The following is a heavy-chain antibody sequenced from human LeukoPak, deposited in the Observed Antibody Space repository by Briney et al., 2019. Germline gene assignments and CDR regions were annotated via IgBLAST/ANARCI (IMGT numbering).Heavy chain of an antibody. CDR3: ARDHPGYCSGGSCYLGDY. V-gene: IGHV4-59*12. CDR1: GGSISSYY. CDR2: IYYSGST. D-gene: IGHD2-15*01. J-gene: IGHJ4*02. Sequence: SETLSLTCTVSGGSISSYYWSWIRQPPGKGLEWIGYIYYSGSTNYNPSLKSRVTISVDTSKNQFSLKLSSVTAADTAVYYCARDHPGYCSGGSCYLGDYWGQGTLVTVSS.